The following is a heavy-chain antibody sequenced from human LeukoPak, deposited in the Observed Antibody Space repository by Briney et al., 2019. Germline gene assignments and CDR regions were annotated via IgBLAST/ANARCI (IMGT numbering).Heavy chain of an antibody. V-gene: IGHV2-5*01. CDR3: ASTAKGYYNSGPFDY. J-gene: IGHJ4*02. CDR1: GFSLSTSGVG. CDR2: IYWNDDK. D-gene: IGHD3-9*01. Sequence: MESGPTLVNPTQTLTPTCTLSGFSLSTSGVGVGWIRQPPGKALEWLALIYWNDDKRYRPSLKSRVTITKDTSKNQVVLTMTNMDPVDTATYCCASTAKGYYNSGPFDYWGQGTLVTVSS.